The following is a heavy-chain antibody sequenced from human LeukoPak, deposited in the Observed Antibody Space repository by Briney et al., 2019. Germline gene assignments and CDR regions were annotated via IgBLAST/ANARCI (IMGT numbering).Heavy chain of an antibody. CDR2: INPDDKSA. D-gene: IGHD2/OR15-2a*01. V-gene: IGHV3-74*01. CDR3: LTIVETTFDAFDI. J-gene: IGHJ3*02. CDR1: GFTFSSYV. Sequence: GGSXRLSCAASGFTFSSYVITWVRQAPGKGLEWVSRINPDDKSASYADSVKGRFTIARDDARKTLYLQMNSLRAEDTAVYYCLTIVETTFDAFDIWGQGTMVTVSS.